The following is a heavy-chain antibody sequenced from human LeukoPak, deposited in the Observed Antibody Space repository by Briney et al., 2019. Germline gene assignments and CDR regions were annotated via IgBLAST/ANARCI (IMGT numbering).Heavy chain of an antibody. V-gene: IGHV4-38-2*02. CDR1: GYSISSGYH. CDR2: IYHSGST. CDR3: ARDCQNIVLMVYAKPFDY. Sequence: PSETLSLTCTVSGYSISSGYHWGCSRQPPGKGLEWIGSIYHSGSTYYNPSLKSRVTISVDTSKNQFSLKLSSVTAADTAVYYCARDCQNIVLMVYAKPFDYWREGTLVTDSP. D-gene: IGHD2-8*01. J-gene: IGHJ4*02.